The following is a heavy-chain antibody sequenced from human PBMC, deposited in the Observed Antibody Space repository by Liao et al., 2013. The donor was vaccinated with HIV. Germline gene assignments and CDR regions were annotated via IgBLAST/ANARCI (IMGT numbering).Heavy chain of an antibody. CDR2: IYTSGST. Sequence: QVQLQESGPGLVKPSQTLSLTCTVSGGSISSGSYYWSWIRQPAGKGLEWIGRIYTSGSTNYNPSLKSRVTISVDTSKNQFSLKLSSVTAADTAVYYCAASQWLVPDYWGQGTLVTVSS. CDR1: GGSISSGSYY. D-gene: IGHD6-19*01. V-gene: IGHV4-61*02. CDR3: AASQWLVPDY. J-gene: IGHJ4*02.